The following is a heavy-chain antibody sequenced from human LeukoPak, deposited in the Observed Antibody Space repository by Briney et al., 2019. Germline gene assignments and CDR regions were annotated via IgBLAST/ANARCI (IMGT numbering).Heavy chain of an antibody. CDR2: ISGSGGST. Sequence: GGSLRLSCAASGLTFSTYGMSWVRQAPGKGLEWVSVISGSGGSTYYADSVRGRFTISRDNSKNTLYLQMNSLRAEDTAVYYCAKKGSSSLKTGWYNWFDPWGQGTLVTVSS. D-gene: IGHD6-13*01. CDR3: AKKGSSSLKTGWYNWFDP. J-gene: IGHJ5*02. V-gene: IGHV3-23*01. CDR1: GLTFSTYG.